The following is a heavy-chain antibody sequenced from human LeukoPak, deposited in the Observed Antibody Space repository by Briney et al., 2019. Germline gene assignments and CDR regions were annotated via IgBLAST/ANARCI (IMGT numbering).Heavy chain of an antibody. V-gene: IGHV1-2*02. CDR2: INPTSGGT. CDR1: GFTFTAYY. CDR3: MRDLVDYLNDY. J-gene: IGHJ4*02. D-gene: IGHD2/OR15-2a*01. Sequence: GASVKVSCKTSGFTFTAYYIHWVRQSPGLEFEWLGWINPTSGGTDYAQRFQGRLTLTRDTSTSTAYMDLANLRSDDTAVYYCMRDLVDYLNDYWGQGTLVTVSS.